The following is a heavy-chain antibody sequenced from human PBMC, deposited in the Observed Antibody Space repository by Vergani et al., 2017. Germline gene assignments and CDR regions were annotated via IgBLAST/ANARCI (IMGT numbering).Heavy chain of an antibody. CDR2: ISWNSGSI. J-gene: IGHJ4*02. D-gene: IGHD6-19*01. Sequence: EVQLVESGGGLVQPGRSLRLSCAASGFTFDDYAMHWVRQAPGKGLEWVSGISWNSGSIGYADSVKGRFTISRDNAKNSLYLQMNSLRAEDTAVYYCARAIAVSGTAEDCWGQGTLVTVSS. CDR1: GFTFDDYA. V-gene: IGHV3-9*01. CDR3: ARAIAVSGTAEDC.